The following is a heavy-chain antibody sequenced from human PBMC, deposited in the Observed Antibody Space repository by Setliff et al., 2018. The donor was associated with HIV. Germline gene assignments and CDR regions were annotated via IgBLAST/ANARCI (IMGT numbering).Heavy chain of an antibody. D-gene: IGHD3-10*01. V-gene: IGHV3-7*05. CDR1: GFTFRNHW. J-gene: IGHJ5*02. CDR3: ARRIDDSGSFPDKNWFDT. Sequence: GGSLRLSCAASGFTFRNHWMSWVRQAPGKGLEWVANKKKDGNEKYYVDSVKGRFTISRDNAKNSLYLQMNSLRAEDTAVYYCARRIDDSGSFPDKNWFDTWGQGSLVTVSS. CDR2: KKKDGNEK.